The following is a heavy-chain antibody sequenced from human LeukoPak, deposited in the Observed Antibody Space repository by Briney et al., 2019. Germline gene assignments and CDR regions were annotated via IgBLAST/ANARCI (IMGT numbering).Heavy chain of an antibody. D-gene: IGHD6-13*01. J-gene: IGHJ6*02. CDR1: GFSISSGSNN. CDR3: ARDAIAAARGGYYYYVMDV. V-gene: IGHV4-61*02. Sequence: PSETLTLTCTASGFSISSGSNNWICQPQGDGQGLDWLVSIYTSGSTNYNPSYKSRVTITVDTSKNQFSLNLISMTAADTAVYYCARDAIAAARGGYYYYVMDVWGQGTTVTVSS. CDR2: IYTSGST.